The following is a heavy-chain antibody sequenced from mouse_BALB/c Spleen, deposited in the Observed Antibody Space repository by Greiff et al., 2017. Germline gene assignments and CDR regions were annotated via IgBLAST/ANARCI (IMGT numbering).Heavy chain of an antibody. CDR2: IWAGGST. CDR3: ARDPYGNYVTYYAMDY. J-gene: IGHJ4*01. Sequence: VQLVESGPGLVAPSQSLSITCTVSGFSLTSYGVHWVRQPPGKGLEWLGVIWAGGSTNYNSALMSRLSISKDNSKSQVFLKMNSLQTDDTAMYYCARDPYGNYVTYYAMDYWGQGTSVTVSS. D-gene: IGHD2-10*02. V-gene: IGHV2-9*02. CDR1: GFSLTSYG.